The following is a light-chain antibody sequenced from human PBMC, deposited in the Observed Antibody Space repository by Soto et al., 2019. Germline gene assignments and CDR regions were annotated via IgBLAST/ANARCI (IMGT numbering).Light chain of an antibody. CDR3: QQLNSDWYA. Sequence: DIQLTQSPSFLSASVGDRVTITCRASQGISTYLAWYLQRPGKAPKLLIYGASTLQSGVPSRFSGSGSWTEFTLTISSLQPEDCGTYYCQQLNSDWYAFGQGTKLEIK. CDR2: GAS. V-gene: IGKV1-9*01. CDR1: QGISTY. J-gene: IGKJ2*01.